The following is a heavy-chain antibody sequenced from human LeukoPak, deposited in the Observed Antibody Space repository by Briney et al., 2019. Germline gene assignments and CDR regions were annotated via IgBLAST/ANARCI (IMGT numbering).Heavy chain of an antibody. J-gene: IGHJ4*02. D-gene: IGHD3-22*01. CDR3: ARQSHYYDSSGSTGEFDY. CDR2: IYYSGST. Sequence: SETLSLTCTVSGGSISSSSYYWGWIRQPPGKGLEWIGSIYYSGSTYYNPSLKSRVTVSVDTSKNQFSLKLSSVTAADTAVYYCARQSHYYDSSGSTGEFDYWGQGTLVTVSS. V-gene: IGHV4-39*01. CDR1: GGSISSSSYY.